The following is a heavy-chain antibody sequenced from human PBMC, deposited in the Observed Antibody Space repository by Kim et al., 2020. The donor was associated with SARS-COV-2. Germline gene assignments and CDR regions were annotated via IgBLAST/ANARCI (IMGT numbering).Heavy chain of an antibody. V-gene: IGHV3-23*01. J-gene: IGHJ1*01. CDR1: GFTFSSYA. D-gene: IGHD4-17*01. Sequence: GGSLRLSCAASGFTFSSYAMSWVRQASGKGLEWVSAITVSGATTYYANSVKGRFTISRDNPKSTLYLQMNSLRAEDTAVYYCARDIVHDYGPEYWGQGS. CDR3: ARDIVHDYGPEY. CDR2: ITVSGATT.